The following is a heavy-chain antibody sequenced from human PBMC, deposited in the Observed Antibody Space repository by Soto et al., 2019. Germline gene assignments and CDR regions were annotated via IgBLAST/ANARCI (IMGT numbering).Heavy chain of an antibody. Sequence: GGSLRLSCASSGFTFSSYAMSLVRQAPGKGLEWVSAISGSGGSTYYADSVKGRFTISRDNSKNTLYLQMNSLRAEDTAVYYCAKARNDYGDYDDAFDIWGQGTMVTVSS. D-gene: IGHD4-17*01. J-gene: IGHJ3*02. V-gene: IGHV3-23*01. CDR2: ISGSGGST. CDR3: AKARNDYGDYDDAFDI. CDR1: GFTFSSYA.